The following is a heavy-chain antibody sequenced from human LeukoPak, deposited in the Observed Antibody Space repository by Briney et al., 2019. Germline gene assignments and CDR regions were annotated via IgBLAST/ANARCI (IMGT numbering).Heavy chain of an antibody. Sequence: GGSLRLSCAASGFTFSSYGMHWVRQAPGKGLEWVAFIRYDGSNKYYPDSVKGRFTISRDNSKNTLYLQMNSLRAEDTAVYYCAKALGEYSSSSTFTDTIGYWGQGTLVTVSS. CDR2: IRYDGSNK. J-gene: IGHJ4*02. CDR1: GFTFSSYG. CDR3: AKALGEYSSSSTFTDTIGY. D-gene: IGHD6-6*01. V-gene: IGHV3-30*02.